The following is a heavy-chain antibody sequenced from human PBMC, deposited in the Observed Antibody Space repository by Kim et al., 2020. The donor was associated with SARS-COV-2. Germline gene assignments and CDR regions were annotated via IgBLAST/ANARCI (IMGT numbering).Heavy chain of an antibody. CDR1: GFTFGDYA. J-gene: IGHJ3*02. CDR3: TREIQLWALGAFDI. CDR2: IRSKAYGGTT. V-gene: IGHV3-49*03. D-gene: IGHD5-18*01. Sequence: GGSLRLSCTASGFTFGDYAMSWFRQAPGKGLEWVGFIRSKAYGGTTEYAASVKGRFTISRDDSKSIAYLQMNSLKTEDTAVYYCTREIQLWALGAFDIWGQGTMVTVSS.